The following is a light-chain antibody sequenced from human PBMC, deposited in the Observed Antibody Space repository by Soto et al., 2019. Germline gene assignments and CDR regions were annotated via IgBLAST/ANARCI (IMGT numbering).Light chain of an antibody. J-gene: IGKJ2*01. CDR2: KAS. V-gene: IGKV1-5*03. CDR3: QQYSSYSYT. CDR1: QIISTW. Sequence: DIQMTQSPSTLSASVGDRVTITCRASQIISTWLAWYQQKPGKAPKLLIYKASSLQSGVPSRFSGSGSGTEFPLTISSLQPDDFATYYCQQYSSYSYTFGQGTKLEIK.